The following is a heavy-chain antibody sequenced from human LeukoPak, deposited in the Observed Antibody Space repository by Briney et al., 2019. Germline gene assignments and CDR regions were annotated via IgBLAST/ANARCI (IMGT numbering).Heavy chain of an antibody. CDR1: GGSISSNNYY. CDR3: ARDIEGYYYDSSGYYHNWFDP. V-gene: IGHV4-39*07. CDR2: IYYSGST. D-gene: IGHD3-22*01. J-gene: IGHJ5*02. Sequence: SETLSLICTVSGGSISSNNYYWGWIRQPPGKGLEWIGSIYYSGSTNYNPSLKSRVTISVDTSKNQFSLKLSSVTAADTAVYYCARDIEGYYYDSSGYYHNWFDPWDQGTLVTVSS.